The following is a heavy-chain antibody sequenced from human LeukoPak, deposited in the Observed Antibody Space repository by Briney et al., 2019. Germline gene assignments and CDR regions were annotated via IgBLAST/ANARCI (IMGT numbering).Heavy chain of an antibody. J-gene: IGHJ4*02. CDR1: GFTFSSYW. CDR3: ARDQGYSSSWYLDY. V-gene: IGHV3-30-3*01. D-gene: IGHD6-13*01. CDR2: ISYDGSNK. Sequence: GGSLRLSCAASGFTFSSYWMHWVRQAPGKGLEWVAVISYDGSNKYYADSVKGRFTISRDNSKNTLYLQMNSLRAEDTAVYYCARDQGYSSSWYLDYWGQGTLVTVSS.